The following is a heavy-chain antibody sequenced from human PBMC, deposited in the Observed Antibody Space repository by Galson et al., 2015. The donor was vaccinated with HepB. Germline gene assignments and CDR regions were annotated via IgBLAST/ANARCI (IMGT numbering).Heavy chain of an antibody. Sequence: ETLSLTCTVSGGSISAYYWSWIRKPAGKGLEWIGRMYLSGTTDYNPPLKSRVTMLIDTPKNQFSLKLTSVTAADTAVYYCARDIMLFGHYAFDVWGQGTTVTVSS. CDR2: MYLSGTT. V-gene: IGHV4-4*07. J-gene: IGHJ6*02. D-gene: IGHD3/OR15-3a*01. CDR1: GGSISAYY. CDR3: ARDIMLFGHYAFDV.